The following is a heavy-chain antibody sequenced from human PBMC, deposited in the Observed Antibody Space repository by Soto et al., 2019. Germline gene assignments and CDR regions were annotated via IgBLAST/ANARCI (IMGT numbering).Heavy chain of an antibody. V-gene: IGHV3-30*18. D-gene: IGHD6-13*01. CDR3: AKAISAAGPTGYFQH. CDR2: ISYDGSNK. J-gene: IGHJ1*01. Sequence: GGSLRLSCAASGFTFSSYGMHWVRQAPGKGLEWVAVISYDGSNKYYADSVKGRFTISRDNSKNTLYLQMNSLRAEDTAVYYCAKAISAAGPTGYFQHWGQGTLVTVSS. CDR1: GFTFSSYG.